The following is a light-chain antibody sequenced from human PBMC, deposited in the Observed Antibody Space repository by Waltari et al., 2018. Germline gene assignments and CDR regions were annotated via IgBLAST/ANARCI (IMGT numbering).Light chain of an antibody. V-gene: IGLV8-61*01. CDR3: SMYMGSGVWV. Sequence: QTVVTQEPSLSVYPGGTVTLTCLLSLGSVCATSYPTWYQQTPGQPPRTLVYKGISRSSGVPDRFSGSILGNTAALTITGAQADDESDYYCSMYMGSGVWVFGGGTKLTVL. J-gene: IGLJ3*02. CDR2: KGI. CDR1: LGSVCATSY.